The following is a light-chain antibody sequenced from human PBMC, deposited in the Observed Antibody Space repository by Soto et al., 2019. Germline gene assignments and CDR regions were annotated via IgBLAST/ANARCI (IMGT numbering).Light chain of an antibody. Sequence: EIVFTQSPCTLSLSPGERATPSCRASQSFNSNYLAWHQQKPGQAPRLLIYGASTRATGIPARFSGSGSGTEFTLTISSLEPEDFAVYYCQQCANWPPKWTFGQGTKVDI. CDR3: QQCANWPPKWT. J-gene: IGKJ1*01. CDR1: QSFNSNY. V-gene: IGKV3-11*01. CDR2: GAS.